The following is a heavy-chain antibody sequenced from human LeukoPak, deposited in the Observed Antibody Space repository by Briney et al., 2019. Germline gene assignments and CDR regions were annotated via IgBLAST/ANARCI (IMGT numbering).Heavy chain of an antibody. CDR2: IYYGGCT. D-gene: IGHD3-10*01. CDR1: GGSLSSYY. V-gene: IGHV4-59*08. J-gene: IGHJ3*02. Sequence: SETLSVTCTVSGGSLSSYYWSWVRQPPGKGLEWVGYIYYGGCTNYNPSLQRRVTISVDTSKNQFPLKLSSVTAADTAVYYCARHLTPWFGEVYAFDIWGQGTMVTVSS. CDR3: ARHLTPWFGEVYAFDI.